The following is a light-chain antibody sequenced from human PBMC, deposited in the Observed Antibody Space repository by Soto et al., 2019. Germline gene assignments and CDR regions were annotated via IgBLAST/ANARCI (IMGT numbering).Light chain of an antibody. V-gene: IGKV3-20*01. CDR3: QQYNNWPPWT. J-gene: IGKJ1*01. Sequence: EIVLTQSPGTMSLSPGERVTLSCRASQTVTRSYLAWYQQKPGQAPRLLIYGASIRATGIPDRFSGSGSGTDFTLTISRLEPEDFAVYYCQQYNNWPPWTFGQGTKVDIK. CDR2: GAS. CDR1: QTVTRSY.